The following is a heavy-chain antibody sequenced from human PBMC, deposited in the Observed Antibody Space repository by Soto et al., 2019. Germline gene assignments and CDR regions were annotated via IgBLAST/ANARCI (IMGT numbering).Heavy chain of an antibody. Sequence: EVQLLESGGGLVQPGGSLRLSCAASGFTFSSYAMTWVRQAPGKGLEWVSGISGSGGSTYYADSVKGRFTISRDNSKNKLYLRMHSLRSEDTAVYYCAKEQYRGYEFSLNLHSSGQGTLVNVSS. CDR1: GFTFSSYA. V-gene: IGHV3-23*01. CDR3: AKEQYRGYEFSLNLHS. CDR2: ISGSGGST. D-gene: IGHD5-12*01. J-gene: IGHJ4*02.